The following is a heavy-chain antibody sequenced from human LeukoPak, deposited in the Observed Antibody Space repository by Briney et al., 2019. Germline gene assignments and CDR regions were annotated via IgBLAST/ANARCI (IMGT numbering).Heavy chain of an antibody. Sequence: PGGSLRLSCEASGFTFSSYAMHWVRQAPGKGLEWVAVISYDGSNKYYADSVKGRFTISRDNSKNTLYLQMNSLRAEDTAVYYCARCGYSYGYYDYWGQGTLVTVSS. CDR2: ISYDGSNK. CDR3: ARCGYSYGYYDY. J-gene: IGHJ4*02. V-gene: IGHV3-30*04. D-gene: IGHD5-18*01. CDR1: GFTFSSYA.